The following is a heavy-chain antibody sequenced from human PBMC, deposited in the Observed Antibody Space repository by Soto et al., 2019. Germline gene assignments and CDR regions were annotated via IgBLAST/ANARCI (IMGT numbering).Heavy chain of an antibody. Sequence: SETLSLTCTVSGGSISSSSYYWGWIRQPPGKGLEWIGSIYYSGSTYYNPSLKSRVTISVDTSKNQFSLKLSSVTAADTAVYYCARREGGFVGATNPFDYWGQGTLVTVSS. CDR3: ARREGGFVGATNPFDY. D-gene: IGHD1-26*01. CDR1: GGSISSSSYY. V-gene: IGHV4-39*01. CDR2: IYYSGST. J-gene: IGHJ4*02.